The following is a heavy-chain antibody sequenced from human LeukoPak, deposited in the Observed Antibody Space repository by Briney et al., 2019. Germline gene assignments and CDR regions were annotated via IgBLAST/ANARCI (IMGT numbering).Heavy chain of an antibody. V-gene: IGHV4-39*07. J-gene: IGHJ4*02. CDR1: GGSISSSSYY. D-gene: IGHD4-11*01. Sequence: SETLSLTCTVSGGSISSSSYYWGWIRQPPGKGLEWIGSIYYSGSTYYNPSLKSRVTISVDTSKNQFSLKLSSVTAADTAVYYCARSDYLRELWYFDYWGQGTLVTVSS. CDR2: IYYSGST. CDR3: ARSDYLRELWYFDY.